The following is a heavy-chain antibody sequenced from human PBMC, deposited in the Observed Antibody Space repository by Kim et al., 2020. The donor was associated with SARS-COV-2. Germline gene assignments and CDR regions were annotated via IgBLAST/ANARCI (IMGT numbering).Heavy chain of an antibody. Sequence: GGSLRLSCAASGFTFSSYAMTWVRQPPGKGLEWVSTIRGSGGGTYYADSVKGRFTISRDNSKNTLYLQMNSLRADDTAVYYCAKVILELRLFGMDVWGQGTTVTVSS. CDR3: AKVILELRLFGMDV. J-gene: IGHJ6*02. V-gene: IGHV3-23*01. CDR2: IRGSGGGT. D-gene: IGHD3-16*01. CDR1: GFTFSSYA.